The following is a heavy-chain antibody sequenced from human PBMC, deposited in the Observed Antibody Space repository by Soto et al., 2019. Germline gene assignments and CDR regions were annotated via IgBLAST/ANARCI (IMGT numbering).Heavy chain of an antibody. Sequence: PGGSLRLSCAASGFTFSDHYMDWVRQAPGKGLEWIGRSRNKAKSYTTEYAASVKGRFTISRDDSKNLLYLQMNSLKTEDTAVYYCALAPSSSSWEIDFWGLGTLVTVSS. CDR2: SRNKAKSYTT. CDR1: GFTFSDHY. CDR3: ALAPSSSSWEIDF. V-gene: IGHV3-72*01. D-gene: IGHD6-13*01. J-gene: IGHJ4*02.